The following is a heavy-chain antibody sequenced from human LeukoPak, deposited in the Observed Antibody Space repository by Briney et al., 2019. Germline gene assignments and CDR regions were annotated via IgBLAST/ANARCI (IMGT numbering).Heavy chain of an antibody. D-gene: IGHD4-23*01. CDR3: AKSSTVVTTDFDY. CDR1: GFTFGSYA. V-gene: IGHV3-23*01. CDR2: SGSGGST. J-gene: IGHJ4*02. Sequence: GGSLRLSCAASGFTFGSYAMSWVRQAPGKGLEWVSASGSGGSTYYADSVKGGFTISRDNSKNTLYLQMNSLRAEDTAVYYCAKSSTVVTTDFDYWGQGTLVTVSS.